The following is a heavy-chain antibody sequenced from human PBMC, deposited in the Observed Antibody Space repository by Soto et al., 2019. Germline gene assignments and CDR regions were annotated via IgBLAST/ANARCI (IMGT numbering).Heavy chain of an antibody. V-gene: IGHV4-39*01. CDR3: ARQVVRYGMDV. D-gene: IGHD2-15*01. CDR2: IYYSGST. Sequence: LETLSLTCTVSGGSISSSSYYWGWIRQPPGKGLEWIGSIYYSGSTYYNPSLKSRVTISVDTSKNQFSLKLSSVTAADTAVYYCARQVVRYGMDVWGQGTTVT. J-gene: IGHJ6*02. CDR1: GGSISSSSYY.